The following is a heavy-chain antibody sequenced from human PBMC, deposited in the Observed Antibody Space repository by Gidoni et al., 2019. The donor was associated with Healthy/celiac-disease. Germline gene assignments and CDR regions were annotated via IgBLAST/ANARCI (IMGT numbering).Heavy chain of an antibody. CDR3: ARGSGYDSESFGFDY. CDR2: IYTSGST. D-gene: IGHD5-12*01. V-gene: IGHV4-61*02. J-gene: IGHJ4*02. CDR1: GGSLSSGSYY. Sequence: QVQLQESGPGLVKPSQTLSLTCTVSGGSLSSGSYYWRLLRQPAGKGLEWIGRIYTSGSTNYNPSLKSRVTISVDTSKNQFSLKLSSVTAADTAVYYCARGSGYDSESFGFDYWGQGTLVTVSS.